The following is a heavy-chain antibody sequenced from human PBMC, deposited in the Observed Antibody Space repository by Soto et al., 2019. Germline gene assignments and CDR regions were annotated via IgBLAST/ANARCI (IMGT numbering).Heavy chain of an antibody. CDR3: AKNYFFDS. J-gene: IGHJ4*02. CDR2: IGVSSDA. Sequence: GGSLRLSCAASGFTFSSYAMSWARQAPGKGLEWVSSIGVSSDAYYADSVKGRFTISRDNSRNTLYLQMNSLRAEDTALYYCAKNYFFDSRGQGSLVTGSS. V-gene: IGHV3-23*01. CDR1: GFTFSSYA.